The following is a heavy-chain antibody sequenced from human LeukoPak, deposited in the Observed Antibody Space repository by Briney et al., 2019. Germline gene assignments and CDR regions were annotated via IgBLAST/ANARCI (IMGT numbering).Heavy chain of an antibody. J-gene: IGHJ4*02. CDR1: GGSISSDNYF. CDR3: ARQVYNNEPDY. CDR2: MHYSGST. D-gene: IGHD1-14*01. V-gene: IGHV4-39*01. Sequence: PSETLSLTCAVSGGSISSDNYFWGWIRQPPGKGLEWIGSMHYSGSTYYNPSLKSRVTISVDTSKNQFSLKLSSVTAADTAVYYCARQVYNNEPDYWGQGTLVTVSS.